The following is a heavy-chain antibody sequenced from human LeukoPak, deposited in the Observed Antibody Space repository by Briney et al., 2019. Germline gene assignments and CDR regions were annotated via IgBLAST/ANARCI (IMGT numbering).Heavy chain of an antibody. D-gene: IGHD6-13*01. Sequence: PSETLSLTCTVSGGSISSYYWSWIRQPPGKGLEWIGYIYYSGSTNYNPSLKSRVTISVDTSKNQFSLKLSPVTAADTAVYYCARHRRIDSSSWSPYYYYGMDVWGQGTTVTVSS. CDR3: ARHRRIDSSSWSPYYYYGMDV. CDR2: IYYSGST. CDR1: GGSISSYY. J-gene: IGHJ6*02. V-gene: IGHV4-59*08.